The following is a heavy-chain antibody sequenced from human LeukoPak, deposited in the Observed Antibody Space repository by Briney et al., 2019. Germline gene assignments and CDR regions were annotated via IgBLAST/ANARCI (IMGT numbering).Heavy chain of an antibody. V-gene: IGHV3-20*04. CDR3: ARDTYYYDSSGYAPFDY. J-gene: IGHJ4*02. Sequence: GGSLRLSCAASGFTFDDYGMSWVRHAPGKGLECVSGINWNGGSTGYADSVKGRFTISRDNAKNSLYLQMNSLRAEDTALYYCARDTYYYDSSGYAPFDYWGQGTLVTVSS. CDR1: GFTFDDYG. CDR2: INWNGGST. D-gene: IGHD3-22*01.